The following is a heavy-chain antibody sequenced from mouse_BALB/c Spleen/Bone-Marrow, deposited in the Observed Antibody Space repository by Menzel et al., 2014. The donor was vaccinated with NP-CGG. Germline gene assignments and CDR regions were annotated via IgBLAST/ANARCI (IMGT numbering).Heavy chain of an antibody. CDR1: GYTFTNYY. Sequence: VQLQQSGPELVKPGASVKLSCKASGYTFTNYYIYWVKQRPGQGLEWIGVINPSNGGTNFNEKFKSKATLTVDKSSSTAKIQLSSLTSEDSAVYYCTRVDFLYDYVMDYWGQGTSVTVSS. J-gene: IGHJ4*01. D-gene: IGHD1-3*01. CDR2: INPSNGGT. CDR3: TRVDFLYDYVMDY. V-gene: IGHV1S81*02.